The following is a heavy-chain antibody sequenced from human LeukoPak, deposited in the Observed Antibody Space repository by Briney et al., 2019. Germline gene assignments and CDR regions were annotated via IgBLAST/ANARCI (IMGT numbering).Heavy chain of an antibody. CDR3: ARQYGRPFDY. CDR2: IYPGDSDT. Sequence: GGARKISCKGSGSRFSDSWIGGAGQMPGKGLEWMGIIYPGDSDTRYSPSFQGQVTISADKPISTAYLQWSSLQATNTAMYYCARQYGRPFDYWGRGTLVPVSS. CDR1: GSRFSDSW. J-gene: IGHJ4*02. D-gene: IGHD4-17*01. V-gene: IGHV5-51*01.